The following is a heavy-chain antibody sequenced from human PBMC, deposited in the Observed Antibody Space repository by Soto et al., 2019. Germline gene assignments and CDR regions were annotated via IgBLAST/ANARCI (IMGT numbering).Heavy chain of an antibody. CDR1: GGSISSGGYY. V-gene: IGHV4-30-4*01. Sequence: SETLSLTCTVSGGSISSGGYYWSWIRQPPGKGLEWIGYIYYSGSTYYNPSLKSRVTISVDTSKNQFSLKLSSVTAADTAVYYCARSGYSYGYYYFDYWGQGTLVTVSS. CDR2: IYYSGST. D-gene: IGHD5-18*01. CDR3: ARSGYSYGYYYFDY. J-gene: IGHJ4*02.